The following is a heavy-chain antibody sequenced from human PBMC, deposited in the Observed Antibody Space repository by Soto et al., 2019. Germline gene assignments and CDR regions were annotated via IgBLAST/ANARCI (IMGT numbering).Heavy chain of an antibody. CDR1: GFTFGSYA. CDR2: ISGGDGSP. D-gene: IGHD3-16*01. V-gene: IGHV3-23*01. CDR3: AKWHTYNYDSLAFSGFDC. J-gene: IGHJ4*02. Sequence: GGSLRLSCVASGFTFGSYAMTFVLRGPLNGREWVSAISGGDGSPSYADSVKGRFTISRDNSKNTLYLHMNSLRADDTAAYYCAKWHTYNYDSLAFSGFDCWGQGTQVTVSS.